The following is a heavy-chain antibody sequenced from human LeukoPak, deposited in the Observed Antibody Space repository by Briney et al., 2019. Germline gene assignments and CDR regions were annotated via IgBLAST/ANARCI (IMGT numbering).Heavy chain of an antibody. Sequence: EGSLRLSCAASGFTFSSYTMHWVRQAPGKGLESVSAISSNGGSTYYANSVKGRFTISRDNSKNTLYLQMGSLRAEDMAVYFCAKETAGTFDYWGQGTLLTVSS. J-gene: IGHJ4*02. CDR1: GFTFSSYT. V-gene: IGHV3-64*01. D-gene: IGHD3-10*01. CDR2: ISSNGGST. CDR3: AKETAGTFDY.